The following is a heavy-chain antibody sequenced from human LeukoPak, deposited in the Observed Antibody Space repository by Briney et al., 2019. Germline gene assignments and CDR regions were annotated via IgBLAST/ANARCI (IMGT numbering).Heavy chain of an antibody. CDR1: GFTFSSYW. CDR2: IKQDGSEK. V-gene: IGHV3-7*04. J-gene: IGHJ5*02. Sequence: GGSLRLSCAASGFTFSSYWMSWVRQAPGKGLEWVANIKQDGSEKYYVDSVKGRFTISRDNAKNSLYLQMNSLRAEDTAVYYCARAFRYNWNWSRDNWFDPWGQGTLVTVSS. D-gene: IGHD1-7*01. CDR3: ARAFRYNWNWSRDNWFDP.